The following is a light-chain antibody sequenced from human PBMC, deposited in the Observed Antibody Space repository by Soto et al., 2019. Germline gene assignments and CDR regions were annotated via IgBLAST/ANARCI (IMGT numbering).Light chain of an antibody. J-gene: IGKJ1*01. V-gene: IGKV3-20*01. Sequence: EIVLTQSPGTLSLSPGERATLSCRASQSVSSGYLAWYQQKPGQAPRLFINGASTRAPGIPDRFSGSGSGTDFTLTISRLEPEDFAVYYCQQYVSSPRTFGQGTKVDIK. CDR3: QQYVSSPRT. CDR1: QSVSSGY. CDR2: GAS.